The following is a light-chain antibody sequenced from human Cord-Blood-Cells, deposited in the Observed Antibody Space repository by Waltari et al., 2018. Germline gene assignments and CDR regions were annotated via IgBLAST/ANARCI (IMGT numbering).Light chain of an antibody. Sequence: AIQMTQSPSSLSASVGDRVTITCRASQGIRNDLGWYQQKPGKAPKLLIYAASSLQSGVPTRFSGSGSGTDFTLTISSLQPEDFATYYCLQDYNYFGGGTKVEIK. CDR1: QGIRND. V-gene: IGKV1-6*01. J-gene: IGKJ4*01. CDR3: LQDYNY. CDR2: AAS.